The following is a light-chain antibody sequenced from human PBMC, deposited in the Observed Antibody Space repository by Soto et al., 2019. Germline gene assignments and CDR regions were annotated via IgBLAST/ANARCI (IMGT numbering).Light chain of an antibody. CDR1: QSVSSK. CDR3: QQYGNWPPVT. J-gene: IGKJ4*01. CDR2: GGS. V-gene: IGKV3-15*01. Sequence: EMVMAQSSATLSVSPGETATLSCRASQSVSSKLAWYQQKPGQSPTLLIYGGSTRAAGIPDRFSGNGSGTEFTLTISSLQSEDFAVYYCQQYGNWPPVTFGGGTKVDIK.